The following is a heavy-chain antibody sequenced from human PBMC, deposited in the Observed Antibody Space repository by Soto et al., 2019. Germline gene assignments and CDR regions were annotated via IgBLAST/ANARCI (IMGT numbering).Heavy chain of an antibody. CDR3: ASAREVVALIGYYYYGMDV. Sequence: QVQLVQSGAEVKKPGSSVKVSCKASGGTFSSYAISWVRQAPGQGLEWMGGIIPIFGTANYAQKFQGRVTITADESASTAYMELSSLRSDDTAVYYCASAREVVALIGYYYYGMDVWGQGTTVTVSS. V-gene: IGHV1-69*12. D-gene: IGHD2-15*01. CDR1: GGTFSSYA. CDR2: IIPIFGTA. J-gene: IGHJ6*02.